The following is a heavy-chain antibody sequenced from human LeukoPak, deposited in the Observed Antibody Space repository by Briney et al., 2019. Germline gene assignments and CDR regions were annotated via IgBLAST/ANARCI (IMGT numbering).Heavy chain of an antibody. CDR2: IYYSGST. Sequence: PSETLSLTCIVSGGSVSSGSYYWSWIRQPPGKGLEWIGYIYYSGSTNYNPSLKSRVTISVDTSKNQFSLKLSSVTAADTAVYYCAREGIAAAGTLSSGLDVWGKGTTVTVSS. V-gene: IGHV4-61*01. CDR3: AREGIAAAGTLSSGLDV. J-gene: IGHJ6*04. D-gene: IGHD6-13*01. CDR1: GGSVSSGSYY.